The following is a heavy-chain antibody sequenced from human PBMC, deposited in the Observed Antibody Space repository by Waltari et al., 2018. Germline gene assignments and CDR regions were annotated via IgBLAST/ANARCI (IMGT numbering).Heavy chain of an antibody. CDR2: ISGSGGST. CDR3: AKDFPSGGAAAGSFDY. Sequence: EVQLVESGGGLVQPGGSLRLSCAASGFTFSSYAMNRVRQAPGKGLEWVSAISGSGGSTNDADSVKGRFTISRDNSKNTLYLQMNSLRAEDTAVYYCAKDFPSGGAAAGSFDYWGQGTLVTVSS. V-gene: IGHV3-23*04. J-gene: IGHJ4*02. CDR1: GFTFSSYA. D-gene: IGHD6-13*01.